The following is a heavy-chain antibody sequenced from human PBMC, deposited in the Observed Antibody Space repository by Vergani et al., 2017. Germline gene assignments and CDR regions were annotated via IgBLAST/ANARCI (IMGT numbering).Heavy chain of an antibody. J-gene: IGHJ4*02. V-gene: IGHV4-30-2*01. CDR3: ARAVEMATIPCFDY. CDR2: IYHSGST. CDR1: GGSISSGGYS. Sequence: QLQLQESGSGLVKPSQTLSLTCAVSGGSISSGGYSWSWIRQPPGKGLEWIGYIYHSGSTYYNPSLKSRVTISVDRSKNQFSLKLSSVTAADTAVYYCARAVEMATIPCFDYWGQGTLVTVSS. D-gene: IGHD5-24*01.